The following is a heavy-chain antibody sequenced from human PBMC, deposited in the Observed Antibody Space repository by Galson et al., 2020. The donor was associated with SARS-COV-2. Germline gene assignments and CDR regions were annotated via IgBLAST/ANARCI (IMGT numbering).Heavy chain of an antibody. V-gene: IGHV4-31*03. CDR1: GGSISSGGYY. J-gene: IGHJ4*02. CDR3: EHHRSMIVVVPPQLRRPDY. D-gene: IGHD3-22*01. Sequence: SETLSLTCTVSGGSISSGGYYWSWIRQHPGKGLEWIGYIYYSGSTYYNPSLKSRVTISVDTSKNQFSLKLSSVTAADTAVYYCEHHRSMIVVVPPQLRRPDYWGQGTLVTVSS. CDR2: IYYSGST.